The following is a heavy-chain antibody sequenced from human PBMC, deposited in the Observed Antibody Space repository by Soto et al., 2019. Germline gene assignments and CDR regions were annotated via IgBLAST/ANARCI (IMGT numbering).Heavy chain of an antibody. CDR3: AKYSELPYEAYLQQ. CDR2: ISSNGGRT. CDR1: GFTFSVYA. D-gene: IGHD1-7*01. J-gene: IGHJ1*01. V-gene: IGHV3-23*01. Sequence: EVQVLESGGGLVQPGGSLRLSCAASGFTFSVYAMSWVRQAPGKGREGVSAISSNGGRTFYADSLRGRFTISRDNSKSALYLQKNNLRAEDTAIYYCAKYSELPYEAYLQQWGQGTLVTVSS.